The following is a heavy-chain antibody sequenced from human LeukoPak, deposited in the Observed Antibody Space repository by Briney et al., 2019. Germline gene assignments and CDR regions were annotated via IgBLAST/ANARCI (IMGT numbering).Heavy chain of an antibody. Sequence: GGSLRLSCAASGLTFSSYAMSWVRQSPGKGLEWVSGISASGGNIDYADSVKGRFTISRDNSKNTLYLQMNSLRAEDTALYYCANYGDYVRGDYWGQGTLVTVSS. CDR2: ISASGGNI. D-gene: IGHD4-17*01. J-gene: IGHJ4*02. V-gene: IGHV3-23*01. CDR3: ANYGDYVRGDY. CDR1: GLTFSSYA.